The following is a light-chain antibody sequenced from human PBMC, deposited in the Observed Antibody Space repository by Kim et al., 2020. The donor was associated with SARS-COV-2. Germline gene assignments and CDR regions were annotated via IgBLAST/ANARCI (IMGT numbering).Light chain of an antibody. J-gene: IGKJ1*01. V-gene: IGKV1-5*03. CDR1: QSISNS. Sequence: DIQMTQSPSTLSASVGDRVTITCRASQSISNSLAWYQQKPGKAPKVLIYKASTLESGVPSRFSGSGSGTEFTLTISSLQPDDFATYYCQRYDTYSKTFGQGTKVDIK. CDR3: QRYDTYSKT. CDR2: KAS.